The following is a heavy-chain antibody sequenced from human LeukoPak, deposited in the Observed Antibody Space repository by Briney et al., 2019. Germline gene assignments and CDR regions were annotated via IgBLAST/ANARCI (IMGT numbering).Heavy chain of an antibody. V-gene: IGHV5-51*01. D-gene: IGHD5-24*01. J-gene: IGHJ4*02. Sequence: GESLKISFKGLGYDFSTYWNAWVRQRPRKGPEWMGIIYSGGSETRYDPSFQGQVTISADRSTSTAYLQWSSLRASDTAMYYCARASRDGYNQNFDHWGQGTLVTVSS. CDR1: GYDFSTYW. CDR2: IYSGGSET. CDR3: ARASRDGYNQNFDH.